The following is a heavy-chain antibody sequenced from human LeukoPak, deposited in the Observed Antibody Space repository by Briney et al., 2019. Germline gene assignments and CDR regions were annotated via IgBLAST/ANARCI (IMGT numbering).Heavy chain of an antibody. CDR2: ISGSGGST. D-gene: IGHD3-10*01. CDR1: GFTFSSYA. J-gene: IGHJ6*02. V-gene: IGHV3-23*01. CDR3: AKMPGLLLWFGESYGMDV. Sequence: PGGSLRLSCAASGFTFSSYAMSWVRQAPGKGLEWVSAISGSGGSTYYADSVKGRFTISRDNSKNTLYLQMNSLRAEDTAVYYCAKMPGLLLWFGESYGMDVWGQGTTVTVSS.